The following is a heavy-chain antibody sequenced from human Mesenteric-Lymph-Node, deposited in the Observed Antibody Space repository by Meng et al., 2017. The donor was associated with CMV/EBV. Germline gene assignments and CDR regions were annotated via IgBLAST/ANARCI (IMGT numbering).Heavy chain of an antibody. CDR1: GFTFSFYT. J-gene: IGHJ4*02. D-gene: IGHD3-10*01. CDR3: AFGEGYFDF. Sequence: GESLKISCATSGFTFSFYTMNWVRQAPGKGLEWVSSITHSGTYIFYADSVKGRFTISRDNAKNSLYLQMHSLRVEDTAVYYCAFGEGYFDFWGQGTLVTVSS. V-gene: IGHV3-21*01. CDR2: ITHSGTYI.